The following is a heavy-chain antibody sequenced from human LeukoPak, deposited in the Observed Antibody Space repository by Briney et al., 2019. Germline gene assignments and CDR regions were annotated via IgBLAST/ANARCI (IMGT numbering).Heavy chain of an antibody. Sequence: SVKVSCKASGGTFSSYAISWVRQAPGQGLEWMGGIIPILGIANYAQKFQGRVTITADKSTSTAYMELSSLRSEDTAVYYCARDLGVRGAPDYWGQGTLVTVSS. J-gene: IGHJ4*02. CDR3: ARDLGVRGAPDY. D-gene: IGHD3-10*01. CDR1: GGTFSSYA. V-gene: IGHV1-69*04. CDR2: IIPILGIA.